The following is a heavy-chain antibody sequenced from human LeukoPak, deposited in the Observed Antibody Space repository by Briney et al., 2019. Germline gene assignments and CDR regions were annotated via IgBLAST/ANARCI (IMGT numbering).Heavy chain of an antibody. CDR2: IYYSGST. CDR3: ARGYHYYDAAYYFDY. J-gene: IGHJ4*02. Sequence: PSETLSLTCTVSGGSISSSSYYWGWIRQPPGKGLEWIGSIYYSGSTYYNPSLKRRVSISVDTSKNQFSLKLSSVTAADTAVYYCARGYHYYDAAYYFDYWGQGTLVTVSS. V-gene: IGHV4-39*07. D-gene: IGHD3-22*01. CDR1: GGSISSSSYY.